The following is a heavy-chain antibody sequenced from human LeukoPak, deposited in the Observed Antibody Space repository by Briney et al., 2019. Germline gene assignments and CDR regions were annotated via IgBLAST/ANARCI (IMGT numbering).Heavy chain of an antibody. Sequence: SETLSLTCTVSSDSIYSSNHYWGWIRQPPGKGLEWIGSIYYSGSTYYNSSLKSRVTISVDTSKNQFSLKLSSLTAADTAVYYCARAAYCGGDCYLFDYWGQGTLVTVFS. CDR3: ARAAYCGGDCYLFDY. CDR1: SDSIYSSNHY. D-gene: IGHD2-21*02. V-gene: IGHV4-39*01. J-gene: IGHJ4*02. CDR2: IYYSGST.